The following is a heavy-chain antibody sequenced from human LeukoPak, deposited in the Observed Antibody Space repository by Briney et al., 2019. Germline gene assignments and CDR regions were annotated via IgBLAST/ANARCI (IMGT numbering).Heavy chain of an antibody. J-gene: IGHJ4*02. CDR2: ISGDGGST. CDR1: GFTFDDYA. D-gene: IGHD5-18*01. V-gene: IGHV3-43*02. Sequence: GGSLRLSCAASGFTFDDYAMHWVRQAPGKGLEWVSLISGDGGSTYYADSVKGRFIISRDNSKNSLYLQMNSLRTEDTALYYCAKDIEEAMVTYYLDYWGQGTLVTVSS. CDR3: AKDIEEAMVTYYLDY.